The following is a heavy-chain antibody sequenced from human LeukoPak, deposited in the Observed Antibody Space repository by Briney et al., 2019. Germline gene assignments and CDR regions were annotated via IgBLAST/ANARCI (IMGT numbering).Heavy chain of an antibody. V-gene: IGHV4-61*02. CDR3: ASRSYDFWSGFDY. D-gene: IGHD3-3*01. Sequence: SETLSLTCTVSGGSISSGSYYWSWIRQPAGKGLEWIGRIYTSGSTNYNPFLKSRVTISVDTSKNQFSLKLSSVTAADTAVYYCASRSYDFWSGFDYWGQGTLVTVSS. CDR2: IYTSGST. CDR1: GGSISSGSYY. J-gene: IGHJ4*02.